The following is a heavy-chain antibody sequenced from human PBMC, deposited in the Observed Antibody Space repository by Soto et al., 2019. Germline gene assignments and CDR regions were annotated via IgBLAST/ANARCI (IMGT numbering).Heavy chain of an antibody. CDR1: GFTFDSYA. J-gene: IGHJ4*02. V-gene: IGHV3-23*01. D-gene: IGHD1-26*01. CDR2: ISGSGGKT. CDR3: AKDLNGYSGSYSFPFLDS. Sequence: PGGSLILSCAASGFTFDSYAMTWVRQAPGKGLEWVSTISGSGGKTYYADSVKGRFTVSRDNSRTTVYLQMNSLRAEDTAIYYCAKDLNGYSGSYSFPFLDSWGQGTLVTVSS.